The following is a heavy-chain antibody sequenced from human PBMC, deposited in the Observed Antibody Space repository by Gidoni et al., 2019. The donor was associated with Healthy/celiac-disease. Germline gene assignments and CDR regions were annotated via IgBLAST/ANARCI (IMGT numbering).Heavy chain of an antibody. CDR3: ARAATDFYDSSGYYYPPAGGVYFDY. V-gene: IGHV3-48*02. D-gene: IGHD3-22*01. Sequence: EVQLVESGGGLVQPGGSLRLSCAASGFTFSSYSMNWVRQAPGKGLEWVSYISSSSSTIYYADSVKGRFTISRDNAKNSLYLQMNSLRDEDTAVYYCARAATDFYDSSGYYYPPAGGVYFDYWGQGTLVTVSS. CDR1: GFTFSSYS. J-gene: IGHJ4*02. CDR2: ISSSSSTI.